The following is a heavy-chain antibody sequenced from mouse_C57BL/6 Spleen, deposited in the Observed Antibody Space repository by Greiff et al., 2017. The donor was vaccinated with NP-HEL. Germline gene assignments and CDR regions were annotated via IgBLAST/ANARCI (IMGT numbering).Heavy chain of an antibody. J-gene: IGHJ4*01. CDR1: GFTFSSYA. CDR2: ISSGGDYI. D-gene: IGHD3-2*01. Sequence: EVKLMESGEGLVKPGGSLKLSCAASGFTFSSYAMSWVRQTPEKRLEWVAYISSGGDYIYYADTVKGRFTISRDNARNTLYLQMSSLKSEDTAMYYCTRERQGYAMDYWGQGTSVTVSS. V-gene: IGHV5-9-1*02. CDR3: TRERQGYAMDY.